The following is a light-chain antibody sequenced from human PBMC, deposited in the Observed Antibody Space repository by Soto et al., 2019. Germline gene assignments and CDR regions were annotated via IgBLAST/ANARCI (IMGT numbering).Light chain of an antibody. V-gene: IGKV1-9*01. CDR3: QQYYSYPRT. CDR2: AAS. J-gene: IGKJ1*01. Sequence: QFTQSPSSLSASVGDRVTITCRASQGIASYLAWYQQKPGQAPNLLIYAASTLQSGVPSRFSGSGSGTDFTLTISCLQSEDFATYYCQQYYSYPRTFGQGTKVDIK. CDR1: QGIASY.